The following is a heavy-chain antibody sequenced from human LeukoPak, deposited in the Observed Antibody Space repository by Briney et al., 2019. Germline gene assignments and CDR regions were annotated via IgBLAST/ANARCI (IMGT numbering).Heavy chain of an antibody. CDR2: IYYSGST. Sequence: SETLSLTCAVYGGSFSGYYWSWIRQHPGKGLEWIGYIYYSGSTYYNPSLKSRVTISVDTSKNQFSLKLSSVTAADTAVYYCARERGSSSSFSWFDPWGQGTLVTVSS. V-gene: IGHV4-31*11. D-gene: IGHD6-6*01. CDR1: GGSFSGYY. CDR3: ARERGSSSSFSWFDP. J-gene: IGHJ5*02.